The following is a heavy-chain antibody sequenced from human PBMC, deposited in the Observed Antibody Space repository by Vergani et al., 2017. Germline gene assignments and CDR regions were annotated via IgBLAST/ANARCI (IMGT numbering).Heavy chain of an antibody. J-gene: IGHJ6*03. D-gene: IGHD1-7*01. Sequence: QITLKESGPTLVKPTQTLTLTCTFSGFSLNTRGMSVAWIRKPPGMALDWLALIYWNDDQHYSPSLNNRVTITKDTSKNQVVLTMTNMAYVDTGTYYCVYMKNDCGTTGCCYPFYYYYYMDVWGKGTTVTVSS. V-gene: IGHV2-5*04. CDR3: VYMKNDCGTTGCCYPFYYYYYMDV. CDR1: GFSLNTRGMS. CDR2: IYWNDDQ.